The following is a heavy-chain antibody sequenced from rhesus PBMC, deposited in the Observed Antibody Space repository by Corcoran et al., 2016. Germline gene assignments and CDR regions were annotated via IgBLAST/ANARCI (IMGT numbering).Heavy chain of an antibody. CDR3: ARLGEDDYGYYYTSFDY. V-gene: IGHV4-80*01. J-gene: IGHJ4*01. D-gene: IGHD3-9*01. CDR2: INGNSGST. Sequence: QVQLQESGPGLVKPSETLSLTCAVSGGSFSSYWWSWIRQPPGKGLEWIGEINGNSGSTNYNPSLKSRVTSSKDASKNQFSLKLSSVTAADTAVYYCARLGEDDYGYYYTSFDYWGQGVLVTVSS. CDR1: GGSFSSYW.